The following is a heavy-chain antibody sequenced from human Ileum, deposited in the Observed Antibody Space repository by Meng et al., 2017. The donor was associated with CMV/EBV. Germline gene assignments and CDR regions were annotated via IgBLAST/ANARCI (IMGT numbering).Heavy chain of an antibody. J-gene: IGHJ5*02. CDR2: ILSKTDGSTQ. V-gene: IGHV3-15*01. Sequence: LSCAASGFTFSNAWINWVRQAPGKGLEWVGRILSKTDGSTQDYAAPVKGRFTISRDDSKNTLYLQMDSLKTEDTAIYYCTTLYRLDPWGQGTLVTVSS. CDR1: GFTFSNAW. D-gene: IGHD2-15*01. CDR3: TTLYRLDP.